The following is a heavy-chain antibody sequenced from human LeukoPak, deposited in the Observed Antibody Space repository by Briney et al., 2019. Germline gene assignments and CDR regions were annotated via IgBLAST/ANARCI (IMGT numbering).Heavy chain of an antibody. J-gene: IGHJ4*02. CDR3: PRELLNNADCVLDY. D-gene: IGHD2-21*02. CDR2: ISSSGSTI. V-gene: IGHV3-48*03. CDR1: GFTFSSYE. Sequence: GGSLRLSCAASGFTFSSYEMNWVRQAPGKGLEWVSYISSSGSTIYYADSVKGRVTISRDNAKTSLYLQMNSLRAEDTAVYYCPRELLNNADCVLDYWGQGPLVTVSS.